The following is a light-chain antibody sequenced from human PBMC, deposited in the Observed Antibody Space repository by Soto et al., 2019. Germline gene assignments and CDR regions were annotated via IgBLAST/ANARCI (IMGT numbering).Light chain of an antibody. CDR3: MKALQTPPIT. J-gene: IGKJ5*01. CDR1: QSLLHSNGYNY. CDR2: LGS. Sequence: DVVMTQSPLSLPVTPGEPASISCRSSQSLLHSNGYNYLDWYLQKPGQSPQLLIYLGSNRASGVPDRFSGSGSGTDFTLKISRVEDEDVGVYYCMKALQTPPITFGQGTRLEI. V-gene: IGKV2-28*01.